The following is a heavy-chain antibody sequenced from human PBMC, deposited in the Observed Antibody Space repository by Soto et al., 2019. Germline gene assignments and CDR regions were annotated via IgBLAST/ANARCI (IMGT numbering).Heavy chain of an antibody. D-gene: IGHD2-15*01. CDR2: IWYDGSTK. CDR1: GFTFSSYG. CDR3: ARDPYCSGGSCFYFDY. Sequence: QVQLVESGGGVVQPGRSLRLSCAASGFTFSSYGIHWVRQAPGKGLEWVAIIWYDGSTKYFADSVKGRFTISRDNSKNTLYLQMNSLRAEDTAVYYCARDPYCSGGSCFYFDYWGQGTLVTVSS. V-gene: IGHV3-33*01. J-gene: IGHJ4*02.